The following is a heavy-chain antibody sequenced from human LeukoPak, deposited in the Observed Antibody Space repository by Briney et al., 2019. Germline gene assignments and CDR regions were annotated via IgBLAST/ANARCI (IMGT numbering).Heavy chain of an antibody. CDR3: ARGFYGDTQLDY. V-gene: IGHV4-59*01. Sequence: SETLSLTCTVSGDSISSYYWSWIRQPPGKGLEWIGYIYYSGSTNYNPSLKSRVTISVDTSKNQFSLKLSSVTAADTAIYYCARGFYGDTQLDYWGQGTLVTVSS. D-gene: IGHD4-17*01. CDR1: GDSISSYY. CDR2: IYYSGST. J-gene: IGHJ4*02.